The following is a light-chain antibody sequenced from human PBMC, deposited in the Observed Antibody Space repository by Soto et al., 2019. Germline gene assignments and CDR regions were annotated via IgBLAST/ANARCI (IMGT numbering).Light chain of an antibody. CDR2: EVS. J-gene: IGLJ1*01. CDR1: SSDVGGYKY. Sequence: QSALTQPASVSGSPGQSITISCTGASSDVGGYKYVSWYQQHPGKAPKLMIYEVSNRPSGVSNRFSGSKSGNTASLTISGLQAEDEADYYCSSYASSSTFYVFGIGTKVTVL. V-gene: IGLV2-14*01. CDR3: SSYASSSTFYV.